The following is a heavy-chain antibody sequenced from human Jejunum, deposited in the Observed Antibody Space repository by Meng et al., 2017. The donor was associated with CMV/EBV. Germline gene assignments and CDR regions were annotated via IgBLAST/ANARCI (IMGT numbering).Heavy chain of an antibody. V-gene: IGHV4-59*01. CDR2: IHHSGTT. D-gene: IGHD3-10*01. Sequence: SIRTFWWSWIRQFPGRGLEWIGYIHHSGTTNRNPSLGSRVAMSVDTSNNQFSLKLTSVTAADTAVYYCARDSYHYGSSTYNWFDPWGQGILVTVSS. CDR3: ARDSYHYGSSTYNWFDP. CDR1: SIRTFW. J-gene: IGHJ5*02.